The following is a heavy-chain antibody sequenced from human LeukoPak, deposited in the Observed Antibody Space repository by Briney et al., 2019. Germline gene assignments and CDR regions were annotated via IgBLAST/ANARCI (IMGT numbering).Heavy chain of an antibody. CDR2: IKQDGSEK. D-gene: IGHD6-13*01. Sequence: GGSLRLSCAASGFSFSRYWIHWVRQAPGKGLEWVANIKQDGSEKYYVDSVKGRFTISRDNAKNSLYLQMNSLRAEDTAVYYCAREGHIAAAGTGYWGQGTLVTVSS. V-gene: IGHV3-7*01. CDR3: AREGHIAAAGTGY. J-gene: IGHJ4*02. CDR1: GFSFSRYW.